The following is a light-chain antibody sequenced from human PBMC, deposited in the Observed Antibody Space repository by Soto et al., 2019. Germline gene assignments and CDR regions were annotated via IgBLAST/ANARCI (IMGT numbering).Light chain of an antibody. J-gene: IGLJ3*02. V-gene: IGLV2-23*01. Sequence: QSALTQPASVSGSPGQSITISCTGTSSDVGTYHLVSWYQQHPGKAPKLMIYEGAKRPSGVSNRFSGSKSGSTASLTISGLQPEDEADYYCCSYAGSGSWVFGGGTKLTAL. CDR2: EGA. CDR1: SSDVGTYHL. CDR3: CSYAGSGSWV.